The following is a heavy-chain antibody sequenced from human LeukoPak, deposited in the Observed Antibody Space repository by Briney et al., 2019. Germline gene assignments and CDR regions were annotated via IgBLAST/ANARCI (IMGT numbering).Heavy chain of an antibody. J-gene: IGHJ4*02. CDR1: GFTFSDYY. D-gene: IGHD6-13*01. V-gene: IGHV3-11*06. CDR2: ISSSSSYT. CDR3: AREWIPYSRDDY. Sequence: PGGSLRLSCAASGFTFSDYYMSWIRQAPGKRLEWVSYISSSSSYTNYADSVKGRFTISRDNAKNSLYLQMNSLRAEDTAVYYCAREWIPYSRDDYWGQGTLVTVSS.